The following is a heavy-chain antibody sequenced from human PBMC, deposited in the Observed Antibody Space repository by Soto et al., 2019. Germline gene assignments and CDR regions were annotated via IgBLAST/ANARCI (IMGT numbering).Heavy chain of an antibody. J-gene: IGHJ1*01. V-gene: IGHV3-23*01. Sequence: LRLSCSVAGFTVSDSMSWVRQAPGKGLEWVGDISASGDRTYYADSVNGRFTISRDDSKNSLLLQLNSLRGGDTATYYCASGRGNWGRFEWWGQGALVTVSS. CDR3: ASGRGNWGRFEW. D-gene: IGHD7-27*01. CDR1: GFTVSDS. CDR2: ISASGDRT.